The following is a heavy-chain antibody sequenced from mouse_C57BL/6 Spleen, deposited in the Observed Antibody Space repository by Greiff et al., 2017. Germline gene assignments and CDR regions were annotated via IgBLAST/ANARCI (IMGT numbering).Heavy chain of an antibody. J-gene: IGHJ3*01. CDR3: ARHSGESPWFAY. CDR2: ISSGGSYT. V-gene: IGHV5-6*01. Sequence: EVQVMESGGDLVKPGGSLKLSCAASGFTFSSYGMSWVRQTPDKRLEWVATISSGGSYTYYPDSVKGRFTISRDNAKNTLYLQMSSLKSEDTAMYYCARHSGESPWFAYWGQGTLVTVSA. D-gene: IGHD6-2*01. CDR1: GFTFSSYG.